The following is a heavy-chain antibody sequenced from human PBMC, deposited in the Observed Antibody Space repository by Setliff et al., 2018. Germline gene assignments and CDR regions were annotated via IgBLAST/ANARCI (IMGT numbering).Heavy chain of an antibody. J-gene: IGHJ4*02. Sequence: LRLSCAASGFTISYYAIHWVRQAPGKGLEWVAVSRYAENYQYYADSVKGRFTISRDNAKNSLYLQMNSLRAEDTAVYYCARAISSASGILDFWGQGTLVTVSS. V-gene: IGHV3-30-3*01. CDR1: GFTISYYA. CDR2: SRYAENYQ. CDR3: ARAISSASGILDF. D-gene: IGHD3-3*01.